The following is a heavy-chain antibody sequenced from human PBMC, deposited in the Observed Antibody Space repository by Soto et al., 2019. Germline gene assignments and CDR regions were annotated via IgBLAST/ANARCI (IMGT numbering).Heavy chain of an antibody. CDR3: AKVDRYSSGWSYYAPEYYYYPMDV. CDR2: ISGSGDYT. D-gene: IGHD6-19*01. CDR1: AGSIRSGDYY. J-gene: IGHJ6*02. Sequence: VQLQESGPGLVKPSQTLSLTCTVSAGSIRSGDYYWTWVRQTPGKGLEWVAAISGSGDYTYYTDSVKGRFTISRDNSKNTLSLQMNNMRVEDTAIYYCAKVDRYSSGWSYYAPEYYYYPMDVWGQGTTVTVSS. V-gene: IGHV3-23*01.